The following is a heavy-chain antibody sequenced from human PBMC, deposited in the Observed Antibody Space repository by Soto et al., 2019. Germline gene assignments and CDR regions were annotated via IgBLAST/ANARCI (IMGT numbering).Heavy chain of an antibody. D-gene: IGHD5-18*01. V-gene: IGHV3-33*01. CDR3: ARDRGDTAMVTGVDAFDL. CDR1: GFTFSSYG. Sequence: QVQLVESGGGVVQPGRSLRLSCAASGFTFSSYGMHWVRQAPGKGLEWVAVIWYDGRNKYYADSVKGRFTIFRDNFKNTLYLQMNSLRAEDTAVYYCARDRGDTAMVTGVDAFDLWGQGTMVTVSS. J-gene: IGHJ3*01. CDR2: IWYDGRNK.